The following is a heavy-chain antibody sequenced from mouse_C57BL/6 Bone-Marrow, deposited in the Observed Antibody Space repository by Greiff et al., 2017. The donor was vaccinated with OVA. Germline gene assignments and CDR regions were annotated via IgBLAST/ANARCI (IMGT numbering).Heavy chain of an antibody. D-gene: IGHD2-5*01. CDR3: ARDYSNLWYFDY. J-gene: IGHJ2*01. CDR2: IDPSDSYT. Sequence: QVQLQQPGAELVKPGASVKLSCKASGYTFTSYWMQWVKQRPGQGLEWIGEIDPSDSYTNYNQKFKGKATLTVDTSSSTAYMQLSSLTSEDSAVYDCARDYSNLWYFDYWGQGTTLTVSS. V-gene: IGHV1-50*01. CDR1: GYTFTSYW.